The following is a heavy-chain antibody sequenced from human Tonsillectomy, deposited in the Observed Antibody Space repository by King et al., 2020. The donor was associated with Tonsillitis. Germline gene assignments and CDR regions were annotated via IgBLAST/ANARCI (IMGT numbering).Heavy chain of an antibody. J-gene: IGHJ5*02. D-gene: IGHD6-13*01. V-gene: IGHV3-9*01. CDR2: ISWNSGSI. CDR1: GFTFDDYA. Sequence: QLVQSGGGLVQPGRSLRLSCAASGFTFDDYAMHWVRQAPGKGLEWVSGISWNSGSIGYADSVKGRFTISRDNAKNSLYLQMNSLRAEDTALYYCAKDISLELSSSWPGKYNWFDPWGQGTLVTVSS. CDR3: AKDISLELSSSWPGKYNWFDP.